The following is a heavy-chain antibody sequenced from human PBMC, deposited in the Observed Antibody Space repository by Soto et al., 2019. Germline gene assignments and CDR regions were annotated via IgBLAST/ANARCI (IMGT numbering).Heavy chain of an antibody. D-gene: IGHD1-1*01. CDR3: AGEGTWSNYNYDGMDV. CDR1: GASITQNY. Sequence: PSETLSLPCTVSGASITQNYWNYLPQSPGKGLEWIVSVSSTGSTVYNPSLQSRVTISVDTSKNQFSLKLSSVTATDTAVYFCAGEGTWSNYNYDGMDVLVQGTSVT. CDR2: VSSTGST. V-gene: IGHV4-59*08. J-gene: IGHJ6*02.